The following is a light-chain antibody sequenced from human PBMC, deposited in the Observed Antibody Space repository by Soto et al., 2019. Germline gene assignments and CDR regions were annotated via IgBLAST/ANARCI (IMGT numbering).Light chain of an antibody. V-gene: IGKV1-39*01. CDR1: QSISSY. CDR2: AAS. J-gene: IGKJ3*01. CDR3: QQSYSTSIT. Sequence: DIQMTQSPSSLSASVGDRVTIPCRASQSISSYLNWYQQKPGKAPKLLIYAASSLQSGVPSRFSGSGSGTDFTLTISSLQPEDFATYYCQQSYSTSITFGPGTKVDIK.